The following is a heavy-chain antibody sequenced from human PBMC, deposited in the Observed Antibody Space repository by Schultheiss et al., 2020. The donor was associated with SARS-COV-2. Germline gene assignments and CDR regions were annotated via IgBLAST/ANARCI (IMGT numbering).Heavy chain of an antibody. CDR1: GFTFSNSD. CDR2: ISYDGSNK. D-gene: IGHD5-24*01. Sequence: GGSLRLSCAASGFTFSNSDMNWVRQAPGKGLEWVAVISYDGSNKYYADSVKGRFTISRDNSKNTLYLQMNSLRAEDTAVYYCARGYPVEMATIWAYWGQGTLVTVSS. J-gene: IGHJ4*02. V-gene: IGHV3-30*03. CDR3: ARGYPVEMATIWAY.